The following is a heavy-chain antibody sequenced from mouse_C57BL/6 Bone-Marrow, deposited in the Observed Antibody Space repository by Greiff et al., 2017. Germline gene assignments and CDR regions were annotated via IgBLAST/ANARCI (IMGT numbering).Heavy chain of an antibody. CDR1: GYTFTSYT. J-gene: IGHJ3*01. CDR2: INPSSGYT. V-gene: IGHV1-4*01. Sequence: QVQLQQSGAELARPGASVKMSCKASGYTFTSYTMHWVKQRPGQGLEWIGYINPSSGYTKYNQKFKDKATLTADKSSSTAYMQLSSLTSEDSADYYCARSTGAWFAYWGQGTLVTVSA. D-gene: IGHD4-1*01. CDR3: ARSTGAWFAY.